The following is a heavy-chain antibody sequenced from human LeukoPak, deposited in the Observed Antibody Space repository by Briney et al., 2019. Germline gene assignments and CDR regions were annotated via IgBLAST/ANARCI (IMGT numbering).Heavy chain of an antibody. CDR2: IYHSGTT. CDR3: ARDSSLLEWLFTGFDY. Sequence: SGTLSLTCAVSGESVSSTNWWSWVRQPPGKGLEWIGEIYHSGTTNYDPSLKSRVTISIDTSRNQFSLRLTSVTAADTAVYYCARDSSLLEWLFTGFDYWGQGTLVTVSS. CDR1: GESVSSTNW. D-gene: IGHD3-3*01. J-gene: IGHJ4*02. V-gene: IGHV4-4*02.